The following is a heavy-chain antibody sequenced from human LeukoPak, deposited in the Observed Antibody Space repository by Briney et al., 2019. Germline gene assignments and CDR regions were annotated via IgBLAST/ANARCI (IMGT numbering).Heavy chain of an antibody. CDR3: ARGVDGGNSDWFDP. D-gene: IGHD4-23*01. CDR1: GGTFSSYA. J-gene: IGHJ5*02. Sequence: SVEVSCKASGGTFSSYAISWVRQAPGQGLEWMGRIIPILGIANYAQKFQGRVTITADKSTSTAYMELSSLRSEDTAVYYCARGVDGGNSDWFDPWGQGTLVTVSS. CDR2: IIPILGIA. V-gene: IGHV1-69*04.